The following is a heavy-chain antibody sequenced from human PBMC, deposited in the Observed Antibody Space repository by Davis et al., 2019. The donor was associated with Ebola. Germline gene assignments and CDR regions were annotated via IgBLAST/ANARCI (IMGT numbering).Heavy chain of an antibody. CDR1: GFSFSGYW. J-gene: IGHJ4*02. Sequence: PGGSLRLSCAASGFSFSGYWMHWVRQAPGKGLLWVSRINSDGSSTSYADSVKGRFTISRDNAKNTLYLQMNSLRAEDTAVYYCAGEVWSSIDYWGQGTLATVSS. V-gene: IGHV3-74*01. D-gene: IGHD3-10*01. CDR3: AGEVWSSIDY. CDR2: INSDGSST.